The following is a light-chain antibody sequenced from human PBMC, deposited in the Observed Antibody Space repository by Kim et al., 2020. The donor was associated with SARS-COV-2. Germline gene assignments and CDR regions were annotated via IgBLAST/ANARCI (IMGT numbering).Light chain of an antibody. J-gene: IGLJ3*02. CDR3: AAWDDSLSGWV. V-gene: IGLV1-47*01. Sequence: GQRRTCSCPGSSSNSGSNYVSWYQQLPGTAPKLLIYRNNQRPSGVPDRFSGSKSGTSASLAISGLRSEDEADYYCAAWDDSLSGWVFGGGTQLTVL. CDR1: SSNSGSNY. CDR2: RNN.